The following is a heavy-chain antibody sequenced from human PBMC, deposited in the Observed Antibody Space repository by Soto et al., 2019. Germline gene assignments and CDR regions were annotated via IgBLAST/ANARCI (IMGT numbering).Heavy chain of an antibody. CDR1: EGTFSSYA. CDR3: ARERLSGSYCALHY. CDR2: ITPIFGTA. J-gene: IGHJ4*02. D-gene: IGHD1-26*01. V-gene: IGHV1-69*01. Sequence: QVQLVQSGAEVMKPGSSVTVSCKASEGTFSSYAVSWVRQAPGEGLEWMGGITPIFGTANDAQKCQGRVTITADESTRTAYMELSSLRTEDTAVYYCARERLSGSYCALHYCGQGTLVTVSS.